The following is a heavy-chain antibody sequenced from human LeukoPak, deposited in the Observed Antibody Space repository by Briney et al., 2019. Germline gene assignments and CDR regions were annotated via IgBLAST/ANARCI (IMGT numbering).Heavy chain of an antibody. V-gene: IGHV3-30*04. CDR2: ISYDGSKK. CDR3: AKSDWNDVKGGWFDP. Sequence: GGSLRLSCAASGFTFSSYAMHWVRQAPGKGLEWVAVISYDGSKKYYADSVKGRFTISRDNSKNTLYLQMNSLRAEDTAVYYCAKSDWNDVKGGWFDPWGQGTLVTVSS. CDR1: GFTFSSYA. D-gene: IGHD1-1*01. J-gene: IGHJ5*02.